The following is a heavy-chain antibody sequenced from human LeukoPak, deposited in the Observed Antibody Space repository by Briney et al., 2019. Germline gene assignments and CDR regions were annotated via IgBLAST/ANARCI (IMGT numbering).Heavy chain of an antibody. Sequence: GSSVKVSCKASGGTFSSYAISWVRQAPGQGLEWMGRIIPIFGTANYAQKFQGRVTITTDESTSTAYTELSSLRSEDTAVYYCARGRYYDSSGYYHDYWGQGTLVTVSS. D-gene: IGHD3-22*01. CDR3: ARGRYYDSSGYYHDY. V-gene: IGHV1-69*05. CDR2: IIPIFGTA. CDR1: GGTFSSYA. J-gene: IGHJ4*02.